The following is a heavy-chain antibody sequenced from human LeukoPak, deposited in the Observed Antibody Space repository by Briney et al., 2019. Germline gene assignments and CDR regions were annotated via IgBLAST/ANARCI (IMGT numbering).Heavy chain of an antibody. J-gene: IGHJ4*02. V-gene: IGHV3-23*01. Sequence: GGSLRLSCAASGFTFSNYAMNWVRQAPGKGLEWVSGISGSGGNTYYADSVKGRFTISRDNSKNTLYLQMNSLRAEDTAVYYCAKDENWNYKTSFDYWGQGTLVTVSS. D-gene: IGHD1-7*01. CDR2: ISGSGGNT. CDR3: AKDENWNYKTSFDY. CDR1: GFTFSNYA.